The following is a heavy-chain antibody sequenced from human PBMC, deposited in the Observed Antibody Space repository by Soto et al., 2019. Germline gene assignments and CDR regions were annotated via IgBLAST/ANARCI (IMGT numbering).Heavy chain of an antibody. J-gene: IGHJ6*02. Sequence: QVRLVESGGGVVQPGRSLRLSCAASAFTFSSYRIHWVRQAPGKGLDWVAVISYDASDKYYADSVKGRFTISRDNSKNTLYLQMNSLRAEDTAVYYCVKERYGQLWLEDYGMDVWGQGTTVTVSS. V-gene: IGHV3-30*18. D-gene: IGHD5-18*01. CDR1: AFTFSSYR. CDR2: ISYDASDK. CDR3: VKERYGQLWLEDYGMDV.